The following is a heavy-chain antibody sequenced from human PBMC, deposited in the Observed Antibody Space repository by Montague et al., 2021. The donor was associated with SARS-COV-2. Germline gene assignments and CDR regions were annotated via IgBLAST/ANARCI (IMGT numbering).Heavy chain of an antibody. CDR2: IDWDDDK. J-gene: IGHJ4*02. D-gene: IGHD1-26*01. CDR1: GFSLSTSGMC. Sequence: PALVEPTQTLTLTCTFSGFSLSTSGMCVSWIRQPPGKALEWLARIDWDDDKYYSTSLKTRLTASKDTSKNQVVLTMTNMDPVDTATYYCARMSAGATIAFDYWGQGTLVTVSS. CDR3: ARMSAGATIAFDY. V-gene: IGHV2-70*11.